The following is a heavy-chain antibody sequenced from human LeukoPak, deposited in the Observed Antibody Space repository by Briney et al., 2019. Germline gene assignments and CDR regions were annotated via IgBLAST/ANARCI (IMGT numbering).Heavy chain of an antibody. D-gene: IGHD3-10*01. Sequence: GGSLRLSCAASGFTVSSNYMCWVRQAPGKGLGWVSVIYSGGSTYYADSVKGRFTISRDNSKNTLYLQMKSLRAEDTAVYYCARDTSGIRDDAFDIWGQGTMVTFSS. CDR1: GFTVSSNY. CDR2: IYSGGST. J-gene: IGHJ3*02. CDR3: ARDTSGIRDDAFDI. V-gene: IGHV3-66*02.